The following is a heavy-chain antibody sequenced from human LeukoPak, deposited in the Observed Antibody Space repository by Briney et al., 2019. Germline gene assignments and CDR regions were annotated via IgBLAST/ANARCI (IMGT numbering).Heavy chain of an antibody. CDR1: GFTFSSYS. CDR3: ASYRGYSYGYGY. D-gene: IGHD5-18*01. J-gene: IGHJ4*02. V-gene: IGHV3-21*01. CDR2: ISSSSSYI. Sequence: GGSLRLSCAASGFTFSSYSMNWVRQAPGKGLEWVSSISSSSSYIYYADSVKGRFTISRDNAKNSLYLQMNSLRAEDTAVYYCASYRGYSYGYGYWGQGTLVTVSS.